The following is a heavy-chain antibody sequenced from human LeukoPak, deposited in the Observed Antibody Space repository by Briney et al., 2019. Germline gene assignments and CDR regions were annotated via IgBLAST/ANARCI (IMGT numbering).Heavy chain of an antibody. CDR3: ARDTARGDLDY. V-gene: IGHV3-7*01. Sequence: GGSLRLSCEASEFTFSHYWMSWVRQAPGKGLEWLTNISLDGTKRYYVDSVKGRFTVSRDNAKNSLYLQMNSLRAEDTAVYYCARDTARGDLDYWGQGTLVTVSS. D-gene: IGHD4-17*01. CDR1: EFTFSHYW. J-gene: IGHJ4*02. CDR2: ISLDGTKR.